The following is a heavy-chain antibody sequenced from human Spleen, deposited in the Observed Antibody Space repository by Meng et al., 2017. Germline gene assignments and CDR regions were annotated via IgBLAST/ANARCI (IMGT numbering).Heavy chain of an antibody. CDR2: INPNTGST. V-gene: IGHV1-2*06. Sequence: ASVKVSCKASGDTFTGYYMHWVRQAPGQGLEWMGRINPNTGSTKYAQKFQGRVTMTRDTSISTAYMEVSSLRSDDTAIYYCARTRVGAAKDAFDIWGQGTMVTVSS. J-gene: IGHJ3*02. CDR3: ARTRVGAAKDAFDI. CDR1: GDTFTGYY. D-gene: IGHD1-26*01.